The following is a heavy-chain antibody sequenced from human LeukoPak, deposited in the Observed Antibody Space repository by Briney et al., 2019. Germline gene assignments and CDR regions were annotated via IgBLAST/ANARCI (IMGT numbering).Heavy chain of an antibody. Sequence: PGGSLRLSCAASGFSFNDAWMSWVRQAPGKGLEWVGRIKRKTDGGTTDYAAPVKGRFTISRDDSKTSLYLQMNNLKTEDTAVYLWSNDTRPGVGPKGGQGTLVTVSS. CDR3: SNDTRPGVGPK. CDR2: IKRKTDGGTT. D-gene: IGHD3-9*01. V-gene: IGHV3-15*01. J-gene: IGHJ4*02. CDR1: GFSFNDAW.